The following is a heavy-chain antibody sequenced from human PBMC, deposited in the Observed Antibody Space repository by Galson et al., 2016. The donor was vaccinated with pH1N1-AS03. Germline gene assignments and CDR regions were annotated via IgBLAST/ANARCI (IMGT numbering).Heavy chain of an antibody. V-gene: IGHV1-8*01. CDR3: ARVSRDGYNWNFYGFSDY. J-gene: IGHJ4*02. CDR2: MNLGTAKT. D-gene: IGHD1-7*01. CDR1: GYTFTDYD. Sequence: SVKVSCKASGYTFTDYDIAWVRQAAGQGLEWMGWMNLGTAKTAYAQRFQGRLSMATDTAVNTAYMELSGLRFDDTADYYCARVSRDGYNWNFYGFSDYWGQGTLVTVS.